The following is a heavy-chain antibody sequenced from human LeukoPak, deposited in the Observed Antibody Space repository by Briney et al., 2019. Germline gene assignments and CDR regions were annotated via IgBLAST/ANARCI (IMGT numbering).Heavy chain of an antibody. CDR1: GFTFSSYG. CDR2: ISYDGSNK. Sequence: PGGSLRLSCAASGFTFSSYGMHWVRQAPGKGLEWVAVISYDGSNKYYADSVKGRFTISRDNSKNTLYLQMNSLRSDDTAMYYCARANNWNYALGYWGQGTLVTVSS. D-gene: IGHD1-7*01. V-gene: IGHV3-30*03. J-gene: IGHJ4*02. CDR3: ARANNWNYALGY.